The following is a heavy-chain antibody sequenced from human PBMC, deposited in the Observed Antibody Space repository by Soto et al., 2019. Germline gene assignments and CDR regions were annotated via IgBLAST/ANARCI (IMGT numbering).Heavy chain of an antibody. CDR2: IYYSGCT. CDR1: GGSISSSSYY. V-gene: IGHV4-39*01. Sequence: QLQLQESGPGLVKPSETLSLTCTVSGGSISSSSYYWGWIRQPPGKGLEWIGSIYYSGCTYYNPSLKSRVTISVDTSKNQFSRKLSSVTAADTAVYYCARSPYSSSPDYWGQGTLVTVSS. D-gene: IGHD6-13*01. J-gene: IGHJ4*02. CDR3: ARSPYSSSPDY.